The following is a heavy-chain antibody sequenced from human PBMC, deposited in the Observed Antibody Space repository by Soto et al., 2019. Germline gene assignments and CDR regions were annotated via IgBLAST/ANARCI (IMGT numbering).Heavy chain of an antibody. CDR1: GFTVSSNY. D-gene: IGHD4-17*01. CDR3: ARDSGDYDYYYYYMAV. CDR2: IYSGGST. V-gene: IGHV3-66*01. J-gene: IGHJ6*03. Sequence: EVQLVESGGGLVQPGGSLRLSCAASGFTVSSNYMSWVRQAPGKGLEWVSVIYSGGSTYYADSVKGRFTLCRDNSKTTLYLQINSLRADDTAVYDCARDSGDYDYYYYYMAVWGKGNTVTVSS.